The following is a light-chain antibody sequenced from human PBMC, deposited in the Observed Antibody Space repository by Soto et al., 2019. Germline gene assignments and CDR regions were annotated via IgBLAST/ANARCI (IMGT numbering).Light chain of an antibody. Sequence: QSALTQPRSVSGSPGQSVTISCTGTSSDVGAYNYVSWCQQRPGKAPRLMIYDVGVRPSGVPDRFPASKSGNTASLTISGLEDEDEAYYYCCSYAGSYAWVFGGGTKLTVL. CDR1: SSDVGAYNY. CDR3: CSYAGSYAWV. V-gene: IGLV2-11*01. CDR2: DVG. J-gene: IGLJ3*02.